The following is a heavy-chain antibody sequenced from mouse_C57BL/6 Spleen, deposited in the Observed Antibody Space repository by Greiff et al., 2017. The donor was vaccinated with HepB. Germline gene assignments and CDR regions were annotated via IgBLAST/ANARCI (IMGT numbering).Heavy chain of an antibody. CDR1: GYTFTSYW. Sequence: VQLQQSGAELVKPGASVKLSCKASGYTFTSYWMQWVKQRPGQGLEWIGEIDPSDSYTNYNQKFKGKATLTVDTSSSTAYMQLSSLTSEDSAVYYCARGAMDYWGQGTSVTVSS. J-gene: IGHJ4*01. CDR3: ARGAMDY. CDR2: IDPSDSYT. V-gene: IGHV1-50*01.